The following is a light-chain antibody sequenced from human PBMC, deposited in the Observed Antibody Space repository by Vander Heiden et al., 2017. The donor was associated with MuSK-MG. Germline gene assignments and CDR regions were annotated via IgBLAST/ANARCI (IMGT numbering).Light chain of an antibody. V-gene: IGLV1-40*01. Sequence: QSVLTQPPSVSGAPGLRVTISCPGSLCNLGAGSAVHWYQQIPGTAPKLLSYVNSNRPSGVPDRFSGSKSGTSASLAITGLQAEDEADYYCQSYDSSLSGPYVVFGGGTKLTVL. J-gene: IGLJ2*01. CDR2: VNS. CDR1: LCNLGAGSA. CDR3: QSYDSSLSGPYVV.